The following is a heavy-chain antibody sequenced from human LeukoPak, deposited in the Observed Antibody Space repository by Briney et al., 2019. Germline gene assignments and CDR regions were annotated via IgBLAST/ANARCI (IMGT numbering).Heavy chain of an antibody. D-gene: IGHD3-3*01. CDR2: ISGSGGST. Sequence: PGGSLRLSCAASGYTFSSYWMHWVRQAPGKGLEWVSAISGSGGSTYYADSVKGRFTISRDNSKNTLYPQMNSLRAEDTAVYYCAKDYDFWSGPPSWGQGTLVTVSS. CDR3: AKDYDFWSGPPS. CDR1: GYTFSSYW. J-gene: IGHJ4*02. V-gene: IGHV3-23*01.